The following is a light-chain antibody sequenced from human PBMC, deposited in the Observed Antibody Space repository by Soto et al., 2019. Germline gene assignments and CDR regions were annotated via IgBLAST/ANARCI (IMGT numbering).Light chain of an antibody. CDR1: SSDVGGYNS. V-gene: IGLV2-11*01. Sequence: QSVLTQPRSVSGSPGESVTVSCIGTSSDVGGYNSVSWYQEHPGKAPKLMIYDVIKRPSGVPDRFSGSKSGNTASLTISGLLAEDEADYYCCSYVGSYSYGFGTGTEVTVL. J-gene: IGLJ1*01. CDR2: DVI. CDR3: CSYVGSYSYG.